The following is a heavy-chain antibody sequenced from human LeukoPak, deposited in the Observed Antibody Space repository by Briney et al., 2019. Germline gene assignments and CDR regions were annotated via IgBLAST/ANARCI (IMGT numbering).Heavy chain of an antibody. V-gene: IGHV1-2*02. CDR2: INPSSGGT. Sequence: ASVKVSCKGSGYTFTAYYMDWVRQAPGQGLEWMGRINPSSGGTNYAQKFQGRVTMTGDTSISTAYMELSGLTSDDTAVYYCASGLGGNYPGNWGQGTQVTVSS. D-gene: IGHD2-21*01. J-gene: IGHJ4*02. CDR3: ASGLGGNYPGN. CDR1: GYTFTAYY.